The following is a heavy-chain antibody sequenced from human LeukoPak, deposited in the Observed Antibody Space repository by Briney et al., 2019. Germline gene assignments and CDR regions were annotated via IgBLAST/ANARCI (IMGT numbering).Heavy chain of an antibody. D-gene: IGHD6-19*01. Sequence: GASVKVSRKLSGYTLTELSMHWVRQAPGKGGEWVGGFDPEDGETIYAQKFQGRVTMTEDTSTDTAYMELSSLRSEDTAVYYCAAHPHWVAVASDYWGQGTLVTVSS. CDR2: FDPEDGET. V-gene: IGHV1-24*01. CDR3: AAHPHWVAVASDY. CDR1: GYTLTELS. J-gene: IGHJ4*02.